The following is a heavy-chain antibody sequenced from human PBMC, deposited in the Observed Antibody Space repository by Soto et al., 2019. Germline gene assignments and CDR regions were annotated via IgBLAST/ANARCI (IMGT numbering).Heavy chain of an antibody. J-gene: IGHJ4*02. D-gene: IGHD1-26*01. Sequence: GESLKISCKGSGYTFTTYWIAWVRQMPGKGLEWMGIMHSGDSNVNYSPSFEGQVTISADKSISTAYLYMSSLRVDDTAVYYCARDRDIVGASPLAYWGQGTLVTVSS. CDR2: MHSGDSNV. CDR1: GYTFTTYW. CDR3: ARDRDIVGASPLAY. V-gene: IGHV5-51*01.